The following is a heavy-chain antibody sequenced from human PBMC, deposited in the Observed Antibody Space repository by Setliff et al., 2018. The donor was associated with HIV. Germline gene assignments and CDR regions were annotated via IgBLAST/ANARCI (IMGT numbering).Heavy chain of an antibody. J-gene: IGHJ6*02. Sequence: GSLRLSCAASGFTFSSYSMNWVRQAPGKGLEWVSSISSNSSYIYYADSVKGRFTISRDNAKNSLYLQMNSLRAEDTAVYHCARDGPGLSKADYYGMDVWGQGTKVTVSS. CDR3: ARDGPGLSKADYYGMDV. V-gene: IGHV3-21*01. CDR2: ISSNSSYI. CDR1: GFTFSSYS.